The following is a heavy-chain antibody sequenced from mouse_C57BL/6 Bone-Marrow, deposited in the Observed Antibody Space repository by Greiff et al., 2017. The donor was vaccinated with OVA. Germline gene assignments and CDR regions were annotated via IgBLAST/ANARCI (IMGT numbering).Heavy chain of an antibody. CDR2: INPSNGGN. D-gene: IGHD1-1*01. CDR1: GYTFTSYW. J-gene: IGHJ4*01. CDR3: ARSPTVVASYYAMDY. V-gene: IGHV1-53*01. Sequence: QVQLQQPGTELVKPGASVKLSCKASGYTFTSYWMHWVKQRPGQGLEWIGNINPSNGGNNYNEKFKSKATLTVDKSSSTAYMQLSCLTSDDSAVYYCARSPTVVASYYAMDYWGQGTSVTVSS.